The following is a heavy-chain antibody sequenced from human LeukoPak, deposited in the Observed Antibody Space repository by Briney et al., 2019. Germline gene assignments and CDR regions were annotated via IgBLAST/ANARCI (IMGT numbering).Heavy chain of an antibody. J-gene: IGHJ6*02. CDR2: ISAYNGNT. D-gene: IGHD5-18*01. CDR1: GYTFTSYG. V-gene: IGHV1-18*01. Sequence: GASVKVSCTASGYTFTSYGISWVRQAPGQGLEWMGWISAYNGNTNYAQKLQGRVTMTTDTSTSTAYMELRSLRSDDTAVYYCARPTDTAMADYYGMDVWGQGTTVTVSS. CDR3: ARPTDTAMADYYGMDV.